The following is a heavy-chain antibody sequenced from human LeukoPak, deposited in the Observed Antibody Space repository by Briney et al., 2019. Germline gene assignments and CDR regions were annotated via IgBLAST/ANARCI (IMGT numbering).Heavy chain of an antibody. CDR1: GFTFSSYG. D-gene: IGHD6-13*01. CDR2: IWYDGSNK. Sequence: PGGSLRLSCAASGFTFSSYGMHWVRQAPGKGLEWVAVIWYDGSNKYYADSVKGRFTISRDNSKNTLYLQMNSLRAEDTAVYYCARDPPASSWSGLVDYWGQGTLVTVSS. V-gene: IGHV3-33*01. J-gene: IGHJ4*02. CDR3: ARDPPASSWSGLVDY.